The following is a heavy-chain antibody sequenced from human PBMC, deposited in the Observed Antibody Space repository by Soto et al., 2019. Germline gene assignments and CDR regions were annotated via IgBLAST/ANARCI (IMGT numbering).Heavy chain of an antibody. J-gene: IGHJ4*02. CDR2: IYSSGST. Sequence: QVQLQESGPGLVKPSETLSLTCTVSGGSITYYYWSWFRQPPGKGLEWIGYIYSSGSTNYNPSLTSRVTISVDTPKDQFSLKLSSVTAADTAVYYCARRDISGYYAFWGQGTLVTVSS. CDR3: ARRDISGYYAF. V-gene: IGHV4-59*08. CDR1: GGSITYYY. D-gene: IGHD3-22*01.